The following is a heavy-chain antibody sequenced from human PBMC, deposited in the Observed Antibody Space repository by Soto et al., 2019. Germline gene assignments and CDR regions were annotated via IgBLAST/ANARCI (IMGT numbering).Heavy chain of an antibody. D-gene: IGHD3-10*01. V-gene: IGHV3-15*01. Sequence: PGGSLRLSCAASGFTFSNAWMSWVRQAPGKGLEWVGRIKSKTDGGTTDYAAPVKGRFTISRDDSKNTLYLQMNSLKTEDTAVYYCTTGNMVRGVMNSYYYGMDVWGQGTTVTV. J-gene: IGHJ6*02. CDR2: IKSKTDGGTT. CDR1: GFTFSNAW. CDR3: TTGNMVRGVMNSYYYGMDV.